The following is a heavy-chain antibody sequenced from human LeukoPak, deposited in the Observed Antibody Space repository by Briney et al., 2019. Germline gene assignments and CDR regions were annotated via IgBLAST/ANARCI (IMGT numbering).Heavy chain of an antibody. CDR2: ISSDSTTM. V-gene: IGHV3-48*02. J-gene: IGHJ1*01. CDR3: ARGTATTGGYFQH. CDR1: GFTFSTYI. Sequence: GGSLRLSCVASGFTFSTYIMNWLRQAPGRGLEWVSYISSDSTTMNYADSVRGRFIISRDNAKSSLFLQMNSLRDEDTAVYYCARGTATTGGYFQHCGPGTLVTVSS. D-gene: IGHD1-1*01.